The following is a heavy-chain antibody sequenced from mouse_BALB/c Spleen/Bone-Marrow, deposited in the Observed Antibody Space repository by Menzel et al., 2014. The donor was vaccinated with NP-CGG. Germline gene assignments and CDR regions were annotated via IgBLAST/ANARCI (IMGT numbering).Heavy chain of an antibody. V-gene: IGHV5-9-3*01. J-gene: IGHJ4*01. CDR2: ISSGGTYT. D-gene: IGHD2-12*01. CDR1: GFTFSSYV. Sequence: EVQVVESGGGLVKPGGSLKLSCAASGFTFSSYVMSWVRQTPEKRLEWVAAISSGGTYTYYPDSVKGRFTISRDNAKKTLYLQMSSLRSEDTAVYYCGRRGYSHHEVMDYWGQGTSVTVSS. CDR3: GRRGYSHHEVMDY.